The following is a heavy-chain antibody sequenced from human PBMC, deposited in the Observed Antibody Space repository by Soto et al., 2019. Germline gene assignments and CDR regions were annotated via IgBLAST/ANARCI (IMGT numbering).Heavy chain of an antibody. CDR1: GYSFTSYW. V-gene: IGHV5-51*01. D-gene: IGHD3-3*01. CDR2: IYPGDSDT. CDR3: ARHITRFYDFWSDYYGMDV. J-gene: IGHJ6*02. Sequence: ESLKISCKGSGYSFTSYWIGWVRQMPGKGLEWMGIIYPGDSDTRYSPSFQGQVTISADKSISTAYLQWSSLKASDTAMYYCARHITRFYDFWSDYYGMDVWGQGTTVTVSS.